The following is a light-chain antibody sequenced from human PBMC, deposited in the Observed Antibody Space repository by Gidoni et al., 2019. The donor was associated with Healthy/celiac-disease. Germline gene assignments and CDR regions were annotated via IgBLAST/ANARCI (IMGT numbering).Light chain of an antibody. CDR2: DVS. Sequence: QSAPTQPASVSGSPGQSITISCTGTSSDVGGYNYVSWYQQHPGKAPKLMIYDVSNRPSGVSSRISGSKSGNTASLTISGLQAEDEADYYCSSYTSSSTPVVFGGGTKLTVL. CDR3: SSYTSSSTPVV. V-gene: IGLV2-14*01. CDR1: SSDVGGYNY. J-gene: IGLJ2*01.